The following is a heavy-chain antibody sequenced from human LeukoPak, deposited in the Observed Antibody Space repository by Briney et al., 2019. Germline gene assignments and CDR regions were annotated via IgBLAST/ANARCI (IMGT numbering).Heavy chain of an antibody. V-gene: IGHV3-49*04. J-gene: IGHJ4*02. CDR1: GFTFGDYA. CDR3: TRDRYSFDY. CDR2: IRSKAYGGTT. Sequence: GGSLRLSCTASGFTFGDYAMSWVRQAPGKGLEWVGFIRSKAYGGTTEYAASVKGRFTISRDDSKSIAYLQMNSLKTEDTAVYSCTRDRYSFDYWGQGTLVTVSS. D-gene: IGHD4-11*01.